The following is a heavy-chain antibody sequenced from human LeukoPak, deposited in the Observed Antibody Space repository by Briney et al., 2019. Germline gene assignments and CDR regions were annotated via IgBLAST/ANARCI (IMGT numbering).Heavy chain of an antibody. CDR1: GGTFSSYT. V-gene: IGHV1-69*02. J-gene: IGHJ5*02. CDR2: IIPILGIA. D-gene: IGHD1-1*01. CDR3: ARALWNVNWFDP. Sequence: SVKVSCKASGGTFSSYTISWVRQAPGQGLEWMGRIIPILGIANYAQKFQGRVTITADKSTSTAYMELSSLRSEDTAVYYCARALWNVNWFDPWGQGTLVTVSS.